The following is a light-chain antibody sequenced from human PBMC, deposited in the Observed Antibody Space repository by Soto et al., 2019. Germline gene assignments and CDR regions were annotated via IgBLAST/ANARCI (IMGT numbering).Light chain of an antibody. Sequence: DIQMTQSPSSLSASVGDRVTITCRSSQDIKYLNWYQQKSGKAPELLIYDVSNLETGVPSRFSGSGSGTDFTLTSSSLEPEDFATYYCQQYDHLSSVGQGTKVDSK. CDR2: DVS. V-gene: IGKV1-33*01. CDR3: QQYDHLSS. CDR1: QDIKY. J-gene: IGKJ2*01.